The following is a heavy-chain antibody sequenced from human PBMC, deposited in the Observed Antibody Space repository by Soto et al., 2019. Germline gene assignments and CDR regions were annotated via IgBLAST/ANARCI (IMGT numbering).Heavy chain of an antibody. J-gene: IGHJ4*02. V-gene: IGHV4-30-4*01. D-gene: IGHD4-17*01. CDR3: AGGDYKSMVDY. Sequence: TSETLSLTCTVSGGSIISGDYYLSWIRQPPGKGLEWIGYIYYSGSTYYNPSLKSRVTISVDTSKNQFSLKLSSVTAADTAVYYCAGGDYKSMVDYWGQGTLVTVSS. CDR1: GGSIISGDYY. CDR2: IYYSGST.